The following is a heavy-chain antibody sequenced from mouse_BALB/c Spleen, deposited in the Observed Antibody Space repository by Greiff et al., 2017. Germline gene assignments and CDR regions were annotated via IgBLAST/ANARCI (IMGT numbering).Heavy chain of an antibody. CDR3: TREGGYDYDRYFDV. Sequence: EVQLQESGGGLVKPGGSLKLSCAASGFTFSSYTMSWVRQTPEKRLEWVATISSGGSYTYYPDSVKGRFTISRDNAKNTLYLQMSSLKSEDTAMYYCTREGGYDYDRYFDVWGAGTTVTVSS. J-gene: IGHJ1*01. CDR1: GFTFSSYT. D-gene: IGHD2-4*01. CDR2: ISSGGSYT. V-gene: IGHV5-6-4*01.